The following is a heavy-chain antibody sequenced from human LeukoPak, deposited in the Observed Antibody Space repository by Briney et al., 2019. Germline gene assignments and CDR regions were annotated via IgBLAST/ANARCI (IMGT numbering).Heavy chain of an antibody. D-gene: IGHD6-6*01. Sequence: ASVKVSCKASGYTFTSYYMHWVRQAPGQGLEWMGIINPSGGSTSYAQKFQGRVTMTRDTSTSTVYMELSSLRSEATAVYYCAREGQLGGGILDPWGQGTLVTVSS. V-gene: IGHV1-46*03. CDR2: INPSGGST. CDR3: AREGQLGGGILDP. J-gene: IGHJ5*02. CDR1: GYTFTSYY.